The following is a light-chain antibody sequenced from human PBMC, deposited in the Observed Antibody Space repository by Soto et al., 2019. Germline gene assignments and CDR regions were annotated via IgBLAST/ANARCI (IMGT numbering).Light chain of an antibody. CDR2: TAS. CDR1: QSITSF. Sequence: EMVLTQSPGTLSLSPGERATLSCRASQSITSFLAWYQQKPGQAPRLLIYTASNRATGIPDRFSASGLGTELTLTINRLEPEDFAVYYCQQYLRSPRTFGQGNKVDIK. V-gene: IGKV3-20*01. J-gene: IGKJ1*01. CDR3: QQYLRSPRT.